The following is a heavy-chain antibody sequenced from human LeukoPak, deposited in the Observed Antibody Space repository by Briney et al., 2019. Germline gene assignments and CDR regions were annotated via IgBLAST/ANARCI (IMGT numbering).Heavy chain of an antibody. CDR2: IKQDGSEK. V-gene: IGHV3-7*01. CDR1: GFTFSSYW. CDR3: ARRAYGDYVSWFDP. Sequence: PGGSLRLSCAASGFTFSSYWMSWVRQAPGKGLEWVANIKQDGSEKYYVDSVKGRFTISRDNAKNSLYLQMNSLRAEDTAVYYCARRAYGDYVSWFDPWGQGTLVTDSS. J-gene: IGHJ5*02. D-gene: IGHD4-17*01.